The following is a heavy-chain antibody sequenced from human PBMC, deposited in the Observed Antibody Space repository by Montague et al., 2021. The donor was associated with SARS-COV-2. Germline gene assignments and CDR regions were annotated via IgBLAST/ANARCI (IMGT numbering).Heavy chain of an antibody. Sequence: SETLSLTCAVHGGSFSGYYWSWIRQPPGQGLEWIGEINHSGSTNYNPSLKSRVSISVDTSKNQYSLKLSSVTAADTAVYYCARGAPTITMIVVVVTGAGWYFDLWGRGTLVTVSS. J-gene: IGHJ2*01. CDR2: INHSGST. V-gene: IGHV4-34*01. D-gene: IGHD3-22*01. CDR1: GGSFSGYY. CDR3: ARGAPTITMIVVVVTGAGWYFDL.